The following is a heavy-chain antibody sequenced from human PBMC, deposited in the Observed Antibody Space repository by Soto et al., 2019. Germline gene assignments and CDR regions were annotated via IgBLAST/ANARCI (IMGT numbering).Heavy chain of an antibody. J-gene: IGHJ5*02. CDR1: GYSFTNSD. CDR3: ARMATFGSLNWFDP. V-gene: IGHV1-8*01. D-gene: IGHD3-16*01. Sequence: SVKVSCKASGYSFTNSDVIWGRQATGQGLEWMGWMNPGSGDTEYAQKCQGRVTMTRDISIATAYLELSSLRSDDTAIYYCARMATFGSLNWFDPWGQGTLVTVSS. CDR2: MNPGSGDT.